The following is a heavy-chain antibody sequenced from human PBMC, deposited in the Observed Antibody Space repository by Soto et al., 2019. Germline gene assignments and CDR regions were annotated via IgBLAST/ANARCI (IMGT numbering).Heavy chain of an antibody. V-gene: IGHV3-23*01. CDR3: AKGRGGTYFYGMDV. J-gene: IGHJ6*02. D-gene: IGHD2-15*01. CDR1: GFSFSSFA. CDR2: IGGSDDNT. Sequence: GGSLRLSCAASGFSFSSFAMSWVRQAPGRGLQWVSTIGGSDDNTNYADSVKGRFTISRANSRNTMYLQMNSLRAEDTAVYYCAKGRGGTYFYGMDVWGQGTTVTVSS.